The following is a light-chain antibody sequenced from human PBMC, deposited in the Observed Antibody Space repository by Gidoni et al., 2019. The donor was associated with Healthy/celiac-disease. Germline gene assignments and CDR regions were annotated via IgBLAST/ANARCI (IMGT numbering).Light chain of an antibody. Sequence: SYELTQPPSVSVSPGQTASITCSGDKLGYKYACWYQHKPGHSPVLVIYQDSKRPSGIPERCSGSNSGNTATLTISGTQAMDEADYYCQAWDSSTEVFGGGTKLTVL. V-gene: IGLV3-1*01. CDR3: QAWDSSTEV. CDR1: KLGYKY. J-gene: IGLJ2*01. CDR2: QDS.